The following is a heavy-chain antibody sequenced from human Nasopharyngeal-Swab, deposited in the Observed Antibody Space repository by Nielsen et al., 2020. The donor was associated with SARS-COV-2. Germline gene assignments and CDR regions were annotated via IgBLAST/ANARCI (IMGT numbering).Heavy chain of an antibody. CDR2: INPSGDTA. V-gene: IGHV1-46*01. Sequence: WVRQAPGQGLEWMGIINPSGDTASYAQKFQGRVTVTSDRSRSTAYIDLSRLRSDDTAVYYCARDYYDNYDSDYWGQGTLVTVSS. CDR3: ARDYYDNYDSDY. D-gene: IGHD3-22*01. J-gene: IGHJ4*02.